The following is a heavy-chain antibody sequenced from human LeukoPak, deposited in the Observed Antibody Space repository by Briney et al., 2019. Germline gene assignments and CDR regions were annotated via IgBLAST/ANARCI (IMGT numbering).Heavy chain of an antibody. CDR3: VRKYYDILTGFVGFDY. CDR1: GFTFSSYA. Sequence: GGSLRLSCAASGFTFSSYAMSWVRQAPGKGLEWVSAISGSGGSTYYADSVKGRFTISRDNSKNTLYLQMNSLRAEDTAVYYCVRKYYDILTGFVGFDYWGQGTLVTVSS. D-gene: IGHD3-9*01. V-gene: IGHV3-23*01. CDR2: ISGSGGST. J-gene: IGHJ4*02.